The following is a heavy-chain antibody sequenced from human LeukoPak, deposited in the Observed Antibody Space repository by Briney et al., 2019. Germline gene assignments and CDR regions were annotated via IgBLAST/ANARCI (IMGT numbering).Heavy chain of an antibody. J-gene: IGHJ3*02. Sequence: PSETLSLTCTVSGASISNYYWSWIRQPPGKGLEWIGYIYPSGSTYYNPSLKSRVTISADADKSQFSLKLRSVTAADTAVYYCARDQISTTRYGAFDIWGQGTMVSVSS. D-gene: IGHD6-13*01. CDR2: IYPSGST. CDR3: ARDQISTTRYGAFDI. V-gene: IGHV4-59*01. CDR1: GASISNYY.